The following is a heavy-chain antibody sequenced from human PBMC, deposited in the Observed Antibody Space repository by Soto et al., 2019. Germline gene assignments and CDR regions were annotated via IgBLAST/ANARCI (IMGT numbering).Heavy chain of an antibody. CDR2: IYHSGST. D-gene: IGHD1-20*01. J-gene: IGHJ4*02. Sequence: TLSLTCAVSGGYISSGGYSWSWIRQPPGKGLEWIGYIYHSGSTYYNPSLKSRVTISVDRSKNQFSLKLSSVTAADTAVYYCARGIAGQVDYWGQGTLVTVSS. V-gene: IGHV4-30-2*01. CDR3: ARGIAGQVDY. CDR1: GGYISSGGYS.